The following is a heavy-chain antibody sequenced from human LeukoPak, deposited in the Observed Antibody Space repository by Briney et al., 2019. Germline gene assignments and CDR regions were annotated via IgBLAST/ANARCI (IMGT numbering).Heavy chain of an antibody. CDR3: ARVGDCSGGSCYAFDY. V-gene: IGHV4-31*03. Sequence: SETLSLTCTVSGGSISSGGYYCSWIRQHPGKGLEWIGYIYYSGSTYYNPSLKSRVTISVDTSKNQFSLKLSSVTAADTAVYYCARVGDCSGGSCYAFDYWGQGTLVTVSS. CDR2: IYYSGST. D-gene: IGHD2-15*01. CDR1: GGSISSGGYY. J-gene: IGHJ4*02.